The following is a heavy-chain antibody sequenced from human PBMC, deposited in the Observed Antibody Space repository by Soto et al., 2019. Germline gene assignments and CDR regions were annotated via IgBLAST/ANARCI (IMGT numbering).Heavy chain of an antibody. CDR2: IWYDGSKK. Sequence: QVQVVESGGDVVQPGRSLRLSCAASGFTFSSFGMHWVRQAPGKGLEWVSLIWYDGSKKSYGDSVKGRFTISRDNSRNTVYLQMNSLRADDPAVYYCARDASYYSLWSGYYPSRNGMDVWGQGTTVTVSS. J-gene: IGHJ6*02. V-gene: IGHV3-33*01. CDR3: ARDASYYSLWSGYYPSRNGMDV. CDR1: GFTFSSFG. D-gene: IGHD3-3*01.